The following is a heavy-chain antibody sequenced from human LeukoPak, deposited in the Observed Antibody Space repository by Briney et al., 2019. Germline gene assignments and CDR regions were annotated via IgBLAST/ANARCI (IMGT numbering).Heavy chain of an antibody. J-gene: IGHJ4*02. CDR2: ISGGGGST. Sequence: GGSLRLSCAASGFTFASYSMNWVRQAPGKGLEWVSTISGGGGSTYYADSVKGRFTISRDNSMNTLYLQVNSLRAEDTAVYYCAKGGKWDVTPFDYWGQGTLVTVSS. CDR1: GFTFASYS. V-gene: IGHV3-23*01. CDR3: AKGGKWDVTPFDY. D-gene: IGHD1-26*01.